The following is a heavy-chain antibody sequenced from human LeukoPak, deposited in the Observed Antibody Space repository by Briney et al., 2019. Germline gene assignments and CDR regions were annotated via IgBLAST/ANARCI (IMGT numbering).Heavy chain of an antibody. CDR3: ARQRLTGNQGRGWFDP. CDR1: GGSISDSRYY. V-gene: IGHV4-39*01. D-gene: IGHD7-27*01. J-gene: IGHJ5*02. Sequence: SGTLSLTCSVSGGSISDSRYYWGWIRQPPGKGLEWIGIIYDSGTTHCNPSLKSRVTISEDTSKNQFSLKLSSVTAADTGVYYCARQRLTGNQGRGWFDPWGQGTLVTVSS. CDR2: IYDSGTT.